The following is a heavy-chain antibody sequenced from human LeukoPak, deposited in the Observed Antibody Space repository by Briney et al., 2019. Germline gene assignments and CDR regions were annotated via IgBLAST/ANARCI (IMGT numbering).Heavy chain of an antibody. V-gene: IGHV3-23*01. D-gene: IGHD1-14*01. CDR3: AKVGAGNQKTSYYYYSYGMDV. J-gene: IGHJ6*02. Sequence: GGSLRLSCAASGFTFSSYAMSWVRQAPGKGLEWVSAISGRGGSTYYADSVKGRFTISRDNSKNTLYLQMNSLRAEDTAVYYCAKVGAGNQKTSYYYYSYGMDVWGQGTTVTVSS. CDR2: ISGRGGST. CDR1: GFTFSSYA.